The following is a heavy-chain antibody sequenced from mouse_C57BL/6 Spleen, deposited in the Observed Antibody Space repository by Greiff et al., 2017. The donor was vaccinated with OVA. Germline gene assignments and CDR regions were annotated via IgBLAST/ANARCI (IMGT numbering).Heavy chain of an antibody. Sequence: KLVESGGGLVKPGGSLKLSCAASGFTFSSYAMSWVRQTPEKRLEWVATISDGGSYTYYPDNVKGRFTISRDNAKNNLYLQMSHLKSEDTAMYYCARGGGNYGPYAMDYWGQGTSVTVSS. V-gene: IGHV5-4*03. CDR2: ISDGGSYT. D-gene: IGHD2-1*01. J-gene: IGHJ4*01. CDR1: GFTFSSYA. CDR3: ARGGGNYGPYAMDY.